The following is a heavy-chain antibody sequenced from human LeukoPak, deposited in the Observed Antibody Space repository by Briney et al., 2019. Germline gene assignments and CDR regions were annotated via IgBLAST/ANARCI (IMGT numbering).Heavy chain of an antibody. CDR3: ARAVVTANPYYYYYMDV. J-gene: IGHJ6*03. CDR1: GGSISSYY. V-gene: IGHV4-59*01. D-gene: IGHD2-21*02. CDR2: IYYSGST. Sequence: PSETLSLTCTVSGGSISSYYWSWTRQPPGKGLEYIGYIYYSGSTNYNPSLKSRVTISVDTSKNQFSLNLSSVTAADTAVYYCARAVVTANPYYYYYMDVWGKGTTVTISS.